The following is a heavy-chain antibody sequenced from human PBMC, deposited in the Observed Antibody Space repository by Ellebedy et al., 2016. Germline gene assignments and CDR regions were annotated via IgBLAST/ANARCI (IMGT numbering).Heavy chain of an antibody. Sequence: GESLKISCAASGFSFSSYAMSWVRQAPGKGPEWVSTITGSGDRTNYADSVKGRFTISRDSSKNTLYLDMDSLRAEETAIYYCAKCRHINGCLLDYWGQGTLVTVSS. CDR2: ITGSGDRT. CDR3: AKCRHINGCLLDY. V-gene: IGHV3-23*01. CDR1: GFSFSSYA. D-gene: IGHD6-19*01. J-gene: IGHJ4*02.